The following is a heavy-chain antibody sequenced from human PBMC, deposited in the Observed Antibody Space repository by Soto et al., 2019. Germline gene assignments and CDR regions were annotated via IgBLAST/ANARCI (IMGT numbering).Heavy chain of an antibody. J-gene: IGHJ4*02. CDR3: ARTPDCTNGVCSAGFDY. CDR2: ISSSSSYT. D-gene: IGHD2-8*01. Sequence: GGSLRLSCAASEFTVSSNYMNWVRQAPGKGLEWVSYISSSSSYTNYADSVKGRFTISRGNAKNSLYLQMNSLRAEDTAVYYCARTPDCTNGVCSAGFDYWGQGTLVTVSS. V-gene: IGHV3-11*06. CDR1: EFTVSSNY.